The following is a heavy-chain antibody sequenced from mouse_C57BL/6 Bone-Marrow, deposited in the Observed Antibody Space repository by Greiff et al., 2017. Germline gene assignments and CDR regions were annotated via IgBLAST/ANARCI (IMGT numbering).Heavy chain of an antibody. V-gene: IGHV1-18*01. CDR2: INPNNGGT. D-gene: IGHD2-1*01. Sequence: VHVKQSGPELVKPGASVKIPCKASGYTFTDYNMDWVKQSHGKSLEWIGDINPNNGGTIYNQKFKGKATLTVDKSSSTAYMALRSLTSEDTAVXYCGRLYYCNYGGAMDYWGQGTSVTVSS. CDR1: GYTFTDYN. J-gene: IGHJ4*01. CDR3: GRLYYCNYGGAMDY.